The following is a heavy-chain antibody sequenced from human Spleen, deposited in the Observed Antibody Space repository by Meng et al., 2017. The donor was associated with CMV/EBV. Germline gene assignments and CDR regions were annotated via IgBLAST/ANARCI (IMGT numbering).Heavy chain of an antibody. CDR1: GGTFSSST. J-gene: IGHJ5*02. Sequence: KASGGTFSSSTISWVRQAPGQGLEWMGRIIPIVGVTKYAQRFQGRVMISADKSTSTAYMELSSLTSEDTAMYYCATSRLPAGNWFDPWGQGTLVTVSS. CDR2: IIPIVGVT. V-gene: IGHV1-69*02. D-gene: IGHD2-2*01. CDR3: ATSRLPAGNWFDP.